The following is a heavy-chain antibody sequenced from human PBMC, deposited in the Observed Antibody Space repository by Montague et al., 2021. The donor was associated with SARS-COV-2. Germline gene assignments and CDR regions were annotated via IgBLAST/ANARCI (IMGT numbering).Heavy chain of an antibody. D-gene: IGHD5-18*01. V-gene: IGHV4-4*07. J-gene: IGHJ4*02. CDR2: IFTSGTT. CDR1: GGSISSYY. CDR3: ARTPVSGYHGGFDY. Sequence: SETLSLTCTVSGGSISSYYWSWIRRPAGKGLEWIGRIFTSGTTNYSPSLKSRVTMSVDTSKNQFSLKLSSVTAADTAVYYCARTPVSGYHGGFDYWGQGTLVTVSS.